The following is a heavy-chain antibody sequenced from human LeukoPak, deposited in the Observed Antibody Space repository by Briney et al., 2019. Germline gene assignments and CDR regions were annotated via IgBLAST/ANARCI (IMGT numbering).Heavy chain of an antibody. CDR1: GFTFSSYW. J-gene: IGHJ3*02. Sequence: GGSLRLSCAASGFTFSSYWMHWVRQAPGKGLVWVSRINSDGSSTSYADSVKGRFTISRDNAKNTLYLQMNSLRAEDTAVYYCARDRGSYDYVWGSYRLVPAFDIWGQGTMVTVSS. CDR3: ARDRGSYDYVWGSYRLVPAFDI. V-gene: IGHV3-74*01. D-gene: IGHD3-16*02. CDR2: INSDGSST.